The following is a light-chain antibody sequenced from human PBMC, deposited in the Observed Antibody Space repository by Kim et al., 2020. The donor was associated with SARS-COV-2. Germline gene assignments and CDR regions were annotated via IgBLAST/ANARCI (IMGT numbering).Light chain of an antibody. Sequence: IQMTQSPSSLSASVGDRVTITCRASQSISNYLNWYQQRPGKPPKVLIYGASILQSGVPSRFSGSGSGTDFTLTISSLQPEDFATYYCQQSYSDISEFTFGQGTKLEI. J-gene: IGKJ2*01. CDR3: QQSYSDISEFT. CDR2: GAS. CDR1: QSISNY. V-gene: IGKV1-39*01.